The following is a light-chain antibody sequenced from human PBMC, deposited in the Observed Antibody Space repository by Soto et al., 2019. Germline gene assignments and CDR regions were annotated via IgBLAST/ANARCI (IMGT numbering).Light chain of an antibody. Sequence: IVLTQSPGTLSLSPGERATLSCRTSQSVSSNLAWYQQKPGQAPRLLIYGASTRATGIPARFSGSGSGTEFTLTISSLQSEDFAVYYCQQYNNWPPLTFGGGTKVDIK. CDR3: QQYNNWPPLT. J-gene: IGKJ4*01. V-gene: IGKV3-15*01. CDR2: GAS. CDR1: QSVSSN.